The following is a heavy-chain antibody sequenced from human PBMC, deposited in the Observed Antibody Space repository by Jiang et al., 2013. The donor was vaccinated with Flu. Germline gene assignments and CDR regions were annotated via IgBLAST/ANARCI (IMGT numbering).Heavy chain of an antibody. CDR3: AQQKWEYYYDSSGWFDP. Sequence: KPTQTLTLTCTFSGFSLSTSGVGVGWIRQPPGKALEWLALIYWDDDKRYSPSLKSRLTITKDTSKNQVVLTMTNMDPVDTATYYCAQQKWEYYYDSSGWFDPWGQGTLVTVSS. CDR1: GFSLSTSGVG. D-gene: IGHD3-22*01. J-gene: IGHJ5*02. V-gene: IGHV2-5*02. CDR2: IYWDDDK.